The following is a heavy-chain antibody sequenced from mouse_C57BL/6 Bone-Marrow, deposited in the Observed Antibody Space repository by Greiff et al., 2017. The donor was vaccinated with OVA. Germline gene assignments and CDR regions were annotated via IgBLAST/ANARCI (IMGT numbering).Heavy chain of an antibody. CDR3: ARSGLSNYYFDY. V-gene: IGHV1-22*01. CDR1: GYTFTDYN. Sequence: EVQLQESGPELVKPGASVKMSCKASGYTFTDYNMHWVKQSHGKSLEWIGYINPNNGGTSYNQKFKGKAKLTVNKSSSTAYMELRSLTSEDSAVYYCARSGLSNYYFDYWGQGTTLTVSS. D-gene: IGHD2-5*01. J-gene: IGHJ2*01. CDR2: INPNNGGT.